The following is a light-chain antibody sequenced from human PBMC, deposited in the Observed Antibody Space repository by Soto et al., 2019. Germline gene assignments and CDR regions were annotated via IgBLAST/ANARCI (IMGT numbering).Light chain of an antibody. Sequence: QSVLTQPPSASGTPGQRVTISCSGSSSNIGSNYVYWYQQLPGTAPKLLIYRNNQRPSGVPDRFSGSKSGTSASLAISGLRSEYEADYYCAAWDDSLSGPHVGFGGGTKLTVL. V-gene: IGLV1-47*01. CDR3: AAWDDSLSGPHVG. CDR1: SSNIGSNY. J-gene: IGLJ2*01. CDR2: RNN.